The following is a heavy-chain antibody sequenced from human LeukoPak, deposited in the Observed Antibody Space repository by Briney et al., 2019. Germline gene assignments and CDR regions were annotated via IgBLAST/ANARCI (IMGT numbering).Heavy chain of an antibody. D-gene: IGHD4-23*01. V-gene: IGHV2-5*02. CDR2: IYWDDDK. CDR1: GFSLSTSGVG. CDR3: AHRPRSYGGDWFDP. J-gene: IGHJ5*02. Sequence: SGPTLVKPTQTLTLTCTFSGFSLSTSGVGVGWIRLPPAKALKSLSLIYWDDDKRHSPSLRSRLTITKDTSKNQVVLTMTNMDPVDTATYYCAHRPRSYGGDWFDPWGQGTLVTVSS.